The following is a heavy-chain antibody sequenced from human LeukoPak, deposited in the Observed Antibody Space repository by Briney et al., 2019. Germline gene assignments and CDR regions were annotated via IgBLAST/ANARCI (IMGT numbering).Heavy chain of an antibody. J-gene: IGHJ4*02. Sequence: SLRLSCAASGFTFSSYGMHWVRQAPGKGLERVAVIWYDGSNKYYADSVKGRFSISRDGSKITLYLQMNGLRVEDTAVYYCARGSRLLEWLPNDYWGQGTLVSVSS. V-gene: IGHV3-33*01. D-gene: IGHD3-3*01. CDR2: IWYDGSNK. CDR3: ARGSRLLEWLPNDY. CDR1: GFTFSSYG.